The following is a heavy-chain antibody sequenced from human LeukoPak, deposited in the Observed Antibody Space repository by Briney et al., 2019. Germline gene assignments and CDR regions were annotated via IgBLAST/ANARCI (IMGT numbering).Heavy chain of an antibody. CDR2: MNPNSGNT. J-gene: IGHJ3*02. CDR1: GYTYTSYD. D-gene: IGHD3-22*01. V-gene: IGHV1-8*03. CDR3: ARGLNYYDSSGYYESPYAFDI. Sequence: GASVMVSCKASGYTYTSYDINGVRQASGQGLECMGWMNPNSGNTGYAQKFQGRVTVTRNTSISTAYMELSSLRSEDTAVYYCARGLNYYDSSGYYESPYAFDIWGQGTMVTVSS.